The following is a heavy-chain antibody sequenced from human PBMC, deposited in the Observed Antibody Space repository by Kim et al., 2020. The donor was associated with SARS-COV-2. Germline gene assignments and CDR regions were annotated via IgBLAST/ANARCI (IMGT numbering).Heavy chain of an antibody. V-gene: IGHV4-31*02. J-gene: IGHJ4*02. CDR3: ARVVTIFGVVTTSDY. Sequence: PSHKSRVTKSVDTSKNQFSLKLSSVTAADTAVYYCARVVTIFGVVTTSDYWGQGTLVTVSS. D-gene: IGHD3-3*01.